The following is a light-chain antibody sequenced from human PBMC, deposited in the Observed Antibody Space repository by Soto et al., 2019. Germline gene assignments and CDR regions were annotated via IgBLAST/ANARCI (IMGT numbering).Light chain of an antibody. V-gene: IGLV1-44*01. CDR3: AAWDDSLNGDV. Sequence: QSVLTQPPSASGTPGQRVTISCSGSSSNIGSNTVNWYQQLPGTAPTLLIYSNNQRPSGVPDRFSGSKSGTSASLAISGLQSEDEADYYCAAWDDSLNGDVFGTGTKLTVL. CDR2: SNN. CDR1: SSNIGSNT. J-gene: IGLJ1*01.